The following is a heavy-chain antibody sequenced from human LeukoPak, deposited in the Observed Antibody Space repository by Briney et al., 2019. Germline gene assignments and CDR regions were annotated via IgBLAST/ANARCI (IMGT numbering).Heavy chain of an antibody. CDR2: MNPNSGNT. CDR3: ARGGNCYYYYGMDV. D-gene: IGHD1-14*01. Sequence: ASVKVSCKASGYTFTSYDINWVRQATGQGLEWMGWMNPNSGNTGYAQKFQGRVTMTRNTSISTAYMELSSLRSEDTAVYYCARGGNCYYYYGMDVWGQGTTVTVSS. V-gene: IGHV1-8*01. J-gene: IGHJ6*02. CDR1: GYTFTSYD.